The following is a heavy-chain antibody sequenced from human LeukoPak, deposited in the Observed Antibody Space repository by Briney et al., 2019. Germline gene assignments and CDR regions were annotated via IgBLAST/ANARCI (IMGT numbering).Heavy chain of an antibody. CDR3: AILGGYSYGYYFAY. J-gene: IGHJ4*02. CDR2: ISYDGSNK. D-gene: IGHD5-18*01. Sequence: PGRSLRLSCAASGFTFSSYGMHWVRQAPGKGLEWVAFISYDGSNKYYADSVKGRFTISRDNSKNALYLQMNSLRAEDTAVYYCAILGGYSYGYYFAYWGQGTLVTVSS. V-gene: IGHV3-30*03. CDR1: GFTFSSYG.